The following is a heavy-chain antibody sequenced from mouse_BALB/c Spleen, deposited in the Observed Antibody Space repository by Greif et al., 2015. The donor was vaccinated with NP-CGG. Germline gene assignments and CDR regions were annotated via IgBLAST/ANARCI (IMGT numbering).Heavy chain of an antibody. J-gene: IGHJ4*01. Sequence: QVHVKQSGAELVRPGASVKLSCKASGYTFTSYWMNWVKQRPEQGLEWIGRIDPYDSETHYNQKFKDKAILTVDKSSSTAYMQLSSLTSEDSAVYYCARKGPSYAMDYWGQGTSVTVSS. CDR2: IDPYDSET. CDR3: ARKGPSYAMDY. D-gene: IGHD3-3*01. CDR1: GYTFTSYW. V-gene: IGHV1-52*01.